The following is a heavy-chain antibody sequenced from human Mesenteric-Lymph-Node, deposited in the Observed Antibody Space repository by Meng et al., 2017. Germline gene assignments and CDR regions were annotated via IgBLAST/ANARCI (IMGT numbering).Heavy chain of an antibody. Sequence: ASVKVSCKASGYTFTGYYMHWLRQAPGQGLEWMGWISAYNGNTNYAQKLQGRVTMTTDTSTSTAYMELRSLRSDDTAVYYCASEGYCSGGSCYSTEVDAFDIWGQGTMVTVSS. J-gene: IGHJ3*02. CDR2: ISAYNGNT. V-gene: IGHV1-18*04. CDR3: ASEGYCSGGSCYSTEVDAFDI. D-gene: IGHD2-15*01. CDR1: GYTFTGYY.